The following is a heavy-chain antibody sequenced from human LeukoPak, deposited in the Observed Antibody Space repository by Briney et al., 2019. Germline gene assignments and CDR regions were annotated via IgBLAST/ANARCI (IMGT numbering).Heavy chain of an antibody. CDR2: ISHIGRT. CDR3: ARDLVTATKGFDI. J-gene: IGHJ3*02. D-gene: IGHD4-17*01. CDR1: GDSFSSHY. Sequence: SETLSPTCAVSGDSFSSHYWTWIRQSPGTGLEWIGYISHIGRTNYNPSLKSRVTISIDTSKNQFSLKLRSVTAADTAVYYCARDLVTATKGFDIWGQGTMVSVSS. V-gene: IGHV4-59*11.